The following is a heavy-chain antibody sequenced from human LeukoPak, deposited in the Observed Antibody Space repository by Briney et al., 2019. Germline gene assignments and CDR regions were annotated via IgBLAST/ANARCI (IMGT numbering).Heavy chain of an antibody. J-gene: IGHJ4*02. CDR2: QDGNNK. V-gene: IGHV3-30-3*01. CDR1: GFTFSSYT. CDR3: ARDDRGYSGYHFDH. Sequence: GGSLRLSCAASGFTFSSYTFHWVRQAPGKGLEWVAVQDGNNKYYTDSVKGRFTISRDNSKNTLYLQMNSLRAEDTAAYYCARDDRGYSGYHFDHWGQGTLVTVSS. D-gene: IGHD5-12*01.